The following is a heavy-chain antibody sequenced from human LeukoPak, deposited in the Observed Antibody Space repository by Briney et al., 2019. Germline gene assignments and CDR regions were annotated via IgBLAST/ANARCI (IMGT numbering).Heavy chain of an antibody. CDR1: GFTFTSYG. CDR3: AREEPYYYDSSGYYYGNWFDP. Sequence: ASVKVSCKASGFTFTSYGISWVRQAPGQGLEWMGWISAYNGNTNYAQKLQGRVTMTTDTSTSTAYMELRSLRSDDTAVYYCAREEPYYYDSSGYYYGNWFDPWGQGTLVTVSS. J-gene: IGHJ5*02. V-gene: IGHV1-18*01. D-gene: IGHD3-22*01. CDR2: ISAYNGNT.